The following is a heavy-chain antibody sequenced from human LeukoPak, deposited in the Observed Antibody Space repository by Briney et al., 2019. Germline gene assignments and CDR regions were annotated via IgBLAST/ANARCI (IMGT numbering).Heavy chain of an antibody. CDR2: ISSSSSYI. D-gene: IGHD2-2*02. Sequence: GGSLRLSCAASGFTFSSYSMNWVRQAPGKGLEWVSPISSSSSYIYYADSVKGRFTISRDNAKNSLYLQMNSLRAEDTAVYYCARDGTTTSIVVVPAAIDYWGQGTLVTVSS. J-gene: IGHJ4*02. V-gene: IGHV3-21*01. CDR1: GFTFSSYS. CDR3: ARDGTTTSIVVVPAAIDY.